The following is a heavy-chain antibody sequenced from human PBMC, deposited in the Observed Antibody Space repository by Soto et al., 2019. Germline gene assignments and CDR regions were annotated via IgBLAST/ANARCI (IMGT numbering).Heavy chain of an antibody. CDR2: ITTSGGNT. J-gene: IGHJ6*03. V-gene: IGHV3-23*01. Sequence: PGGSLRLSCAASGFTFSTYAMSWVRQAPGKGLEWVSTITTSGGNTYYADSVQGRFTISRDNSKNTLYLQMNSLRAEDTAVYYCAGRYCTNGVCYTNYYYYIDVWGKGTKVTVSS. CDR3: AGRYCTNGVCYTNYYYYIDV. D-gene: IGHD2-8*01. CDR1: GFTFSTYA.